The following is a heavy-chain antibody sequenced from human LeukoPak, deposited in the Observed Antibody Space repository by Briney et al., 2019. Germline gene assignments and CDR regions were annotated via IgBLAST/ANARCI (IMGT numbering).Heavy chain of an antibody. Sequence: GSLRLSCAASGFTFSSYSMNWVRQAPGKGLEWVSSISSSSSYIYYADSVKGRFTISRDNAKNSLYLQMNSLRAEDTAVYYCARVFGSYYGGTITYYFDYWGQGTLVTVSS. CDR1: GFTFSSYS. CDR2: ISSSSSYI. D-gene: IGHD1-26*01. CDR3: ARVFGSYYGGTITYYFDY. J-gene: IGHJ4*02. V-gene: IGHV3-21*01.